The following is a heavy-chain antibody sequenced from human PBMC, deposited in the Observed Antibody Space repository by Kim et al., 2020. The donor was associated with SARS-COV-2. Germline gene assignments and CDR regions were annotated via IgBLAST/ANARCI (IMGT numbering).Heavy chain of an antibody. CDR2: ISSNGGST. Sequence: GGSLRLSCAASGFTFSSYAMHWVRQAPGKGLEYVSAISSNGGSTYYANSVKGRFTISRDNSKNTLYLQMGSLRAEDMAVYYCARFGKYYDFWSGYSHYYG. J-gene: IGHJ6*01. D-gene: IGHD3-3*01. CDR3: ARFGKYYDFWSGYSHYYG. V-gene: IGHV3-64*01. CDR1: GFTFSSYA.